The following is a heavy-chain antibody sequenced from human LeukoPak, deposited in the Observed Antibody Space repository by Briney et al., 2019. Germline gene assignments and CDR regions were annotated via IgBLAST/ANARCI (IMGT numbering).Heavy chain of an antibody. J-gene: IGHJ6*02. CDR3: TTLIVRTAAPVDV. Sequence: PGGSLRLSCAASGFTFSNAWMNWVRQAPGKGLEWVGRIKSKTDGGTTDYAAPVKGRFTISRDDSENTLYLQMNSLKTEDTAVYYCTTLIVRTAAPVDVWGQGTTVTVSS. CDR2: IKSKTDGGTT. D-gene: IGHD2-8*01. V-gene: IGHV3-15*07. CDR1: GFTFSNAW.